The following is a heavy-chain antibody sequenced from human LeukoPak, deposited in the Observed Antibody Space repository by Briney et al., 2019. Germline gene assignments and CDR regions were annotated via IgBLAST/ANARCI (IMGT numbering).Heavy chain of an antibody. CDR2: ISGSGGTT. Sequence: GGSLRLTCAASGFTFNNYVMTWVRQAPGQGLEWVSAISGSGGTTYYADSVRGRFTISRDNSKNTLYLQMNSLRAEDTAVYYCAKGLINDWSALETWVQASLVTVSS. J-gene: IGHJ4*02. D-gene: IGHD3-9*01. CDR3: AKGLINDWSALET. V-gene: IGHV3-23*01. CDR1: GFTFNNYV.